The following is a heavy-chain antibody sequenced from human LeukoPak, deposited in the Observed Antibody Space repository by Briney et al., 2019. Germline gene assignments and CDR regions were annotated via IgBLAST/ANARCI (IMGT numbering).Heavy chain of an antibody. Sequence: GGSLRLSCAASGFTFSSYAMSWVRQAPGKGLEWVSAISGSGGSTYYADSVKGRFTISRDSSKNTLYLQMNSLRAEDTAVYYCAKDTLYYDSSGYYEGSAYWGQGTLVTVSS. V-gene: IGHV3-23*01. CDR1: GFTFSSYA. CDR3: AKDTLYYDSSGYYEGSAY. J-gene: IGHJ4*02. D-gene: IGHD3-22*01. CDR2: ISGSGGST.